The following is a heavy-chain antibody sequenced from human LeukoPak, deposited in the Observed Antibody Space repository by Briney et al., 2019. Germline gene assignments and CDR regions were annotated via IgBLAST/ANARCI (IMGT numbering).Heavy chain of an antibody. Sequence: GGSLRLSCAASGFTFSSHWMHWVPQAPGRGQVWVSRINSDGSSTSYADSVKGRLTISRENAKNTLYLQMNSLRAEDTAVYYCAGVAAWDSSGYLFDYWGQGTLVTVSS. V-gene: IGHV3-74*01. D-gene: IGHD3-22*01. J-gene: IGHJ4*02. CDR3: AGVAAWDSSGYLFDY. CDR2: INSDGSST. CDR1: GFTFSSHW.